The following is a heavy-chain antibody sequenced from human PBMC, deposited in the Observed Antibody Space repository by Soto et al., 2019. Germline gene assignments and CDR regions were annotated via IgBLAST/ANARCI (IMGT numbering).Heavy chain of an antibody. J-gene: IGHJ4*02. V-gene: IGHV4-59*01. CDR3: ARSVQVPGAHIDY. Sequence: PSETLSLTCRVSGGSISCSYWSWIRQSPGKGLEWLGYVYYTGSTNYSPSLRSRVSISVDTSKNEFSLRLSSVTAADTAVYFCARSVQVPGAHIDYWGQGTQVTVSS. CDR2: VYYTGST. D-gene: IGHD3-3*01. CDR1: GGSISCSY.